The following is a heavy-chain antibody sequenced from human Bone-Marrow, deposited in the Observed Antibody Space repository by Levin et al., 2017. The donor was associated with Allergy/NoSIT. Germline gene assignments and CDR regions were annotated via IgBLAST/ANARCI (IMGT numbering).Heavy chain of an antibody. V-gene: IGHV3-9*01. CDR2: ISWNSGSI. Sequence: GGSLRLSCAASGFTFDDYAMHWVRQAPGKGLEWVSGISWNSGSIGYADSVKGRFTISRDNAKNSLYLQMNSLRAEDTALYYCAKDKRPILEGWGETAGMDVWGQGTTVTVSS. J-gene: IGHJ6*02. CDR3: AKDKRPILEGWGETAGMDV. D-gene: IGHD3-3*01. CDR1: GFTFDDYA.